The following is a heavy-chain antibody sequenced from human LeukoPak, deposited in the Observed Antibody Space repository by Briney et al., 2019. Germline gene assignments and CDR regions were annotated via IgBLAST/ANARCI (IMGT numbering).Heavy chain of an antibody. Sequence: TSETLSLTCTVSGGSISSSSYYWGWIRQPPGKGLEWIGSIYYSGSTYYNPSLKSRVTISVDTSKNQFSLKLSSVTAADTAVYYCARHRVLSSSSKYSSSPGSGHYFDYWGQGTLVAVSS. J-gene: IGHJ4*02. CDR3: ARHRVLSSSSKYSSSPGSGHYFDY. V-gene: IGHV4-39*01. CDR2: IYYSGST. D-gene: IGHD6-13*01. CDR1: GGSISSSSYY.